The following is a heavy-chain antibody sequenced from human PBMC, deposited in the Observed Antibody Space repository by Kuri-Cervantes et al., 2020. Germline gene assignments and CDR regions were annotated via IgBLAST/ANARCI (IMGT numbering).Heavy chain of an antibody. CDR1: GGSVSSGGYY. D-gene: IGHD3-10*01. CDR3: ASITPPIPMDDAFDI. CDR2: MHYAGST. J-gene: IGHJ3*02. V-gene: IGHV4-61*08. Sequence: SETLSLTCTVSGGSVSSGGYYWSWVRQPPGKGLEWIGYMHYAGSTNYNPSLKGRVTISTDGSKNQFSLKLSSVTAADTAVYYCASITPPIPMDDAFDIWGQGTMVTVSS.